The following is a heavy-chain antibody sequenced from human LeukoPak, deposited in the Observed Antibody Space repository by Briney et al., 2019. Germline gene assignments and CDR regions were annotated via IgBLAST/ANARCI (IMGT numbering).Heavy chain of an antibody. CDR1: GYTFTGYY. Sequence: ASVKVSCKASGYTFTGYYIHWVRQAPGQGLEWMGWIVPNTGGTNYAQKFQGRVTMTRDTSISTAYMELTNLGSDDTAVYFCARSLTIPTAVTNWLDPWGPGTLVTVSS. CDR2: IVPNTGGT. D-gene: IGHD2-2*01. J-gene: IGHJ5*02. V-gene: IGHV1-2*02. CDR3: ARSLTIPTAVTNWLDP.